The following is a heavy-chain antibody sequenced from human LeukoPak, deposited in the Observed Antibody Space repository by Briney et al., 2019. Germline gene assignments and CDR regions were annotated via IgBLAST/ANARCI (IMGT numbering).Heavy chain of an antibody. V-gene: IGHV5-51*01. J-gene: IGHJ5*02. D-gene: IGHD1-26*01. CDR1: GYSFTSYW. Sequence: GESLKISCKGSGYSFTSYWIGWVRQMPGAGLARMGIIYPGDSDTRYSPSFQGQVTISADKSISTAYLQWSSLKASDTAMYYCARHPSSYWGNWFDPWGQGTLVTVSS. CDR2: IYPGDSDT. CDR3: ARHPSSYWGNWFDP.